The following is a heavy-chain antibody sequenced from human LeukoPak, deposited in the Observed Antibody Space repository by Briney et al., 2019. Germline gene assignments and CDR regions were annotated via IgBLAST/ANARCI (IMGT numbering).Heavy chain of an antibody. CDR1: GFTFSSYG. V-gene: IGHV3-30*02. CDR2: IRYDGSNK. J-gene: IGHJ4*02. Sequence: GGSLRLSCAASGFTFSSYGMHWVRQAPGKGLEWVAFIRYDGSNKYYADSVKGRFTISRDNSKNTLYLQMNSLRAEDTALYYCVKDRSTSGVSEFDCWGQGTLVTVSS. CDR3: VKDRSTSGVSEFDC. D-gene: IGHD1-1*01.